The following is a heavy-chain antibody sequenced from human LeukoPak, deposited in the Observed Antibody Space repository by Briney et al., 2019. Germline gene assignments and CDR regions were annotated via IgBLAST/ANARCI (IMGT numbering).Heavy chain of an antibody. Sequence: ASVKVSCKVSGYTLTELSMHWVRQAPGKGLEWMGGFDPEDGETIYAQKFQGRVTMTEDTSTDTAYMELSSLRSEDTAVYYCARARISTAIAAAEPFRYYYYYGMDVWGQGTTVTVSS. J-gene: IGHJ6*02. V-gene: IGHV1-24*01. D-gene: IGHD6-13*01. CDR3: ARARISTAIAAAEPFRYYYYYGMDV. CDR2: FDPEDGET. CDR1: GYTLTELS.